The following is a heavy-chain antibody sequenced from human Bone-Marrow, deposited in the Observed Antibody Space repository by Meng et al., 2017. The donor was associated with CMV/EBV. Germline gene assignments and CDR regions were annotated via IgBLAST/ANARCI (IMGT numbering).Heavy chain of an antibody. V-gene: IGHV3-11*04. J-gene: IGHJ4*02. CDR2: ISSSGSTI. D-gene: IGHD4-17*01. CDR3: AKDDTVTNFDY. CDR1: GFTFSDYY. Sequence: GESLKISCAASGFTFSDYYMSWIRQAPGKGLEWVSYISSSGSTIYYADSAKGRFTISRDNAKNSLYLQMNSLRAEDTAVYYCAKDDTVTNFDYWGQGTLV.